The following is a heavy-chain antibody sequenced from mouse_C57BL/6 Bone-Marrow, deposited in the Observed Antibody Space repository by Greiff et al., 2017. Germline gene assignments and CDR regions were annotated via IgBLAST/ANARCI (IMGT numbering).Heavy chain of an antibody. CDR2: IDPSDSYT. CDR3: AYGSSYDYFDY. Sequence: QVQLQQPGAELVMPGASVKLSCKASGYTFTSYWMHWVKQRPGQGLEWIGEIDPSDSYTNYNQKFKGKSTLTVDKSSSTADMQLSSLTSEDSAVYYCAYGSSYDYFDYWGQGTTLTVSS. V-gene: IGHV1-69*01. J-gene: IGHJ2*01. D-gene: IGHD1-1*01. CDR1: GYTFTSYW.